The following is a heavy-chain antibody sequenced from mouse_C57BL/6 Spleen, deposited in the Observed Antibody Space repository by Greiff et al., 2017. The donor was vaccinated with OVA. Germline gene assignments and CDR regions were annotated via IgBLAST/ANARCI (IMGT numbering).Heavy chain of an antibody. CDR2: INPGSGGT. J-gene: IGHJ4*01. CDR1: GYAFTNYL. CDR3: ARRAYYSNQDYAMDY. D-gene: IGHD2-5*01. Sequence: VQLQQSGAELVRPGTSVKVSCKASGYAFTNYLIEWVKQRPGQGLEWIGVINPGSGGTNYNEKFKGKATLTADKSSSTAYMQLSSLTSEDSAVYVCARRAYYSNQDYAMDYWGQGTSVTVSS. V-gene: IGHV1-54*01.